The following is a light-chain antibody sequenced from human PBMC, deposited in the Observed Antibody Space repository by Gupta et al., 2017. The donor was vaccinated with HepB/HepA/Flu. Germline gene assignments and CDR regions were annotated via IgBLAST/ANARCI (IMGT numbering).Light chain of an antibody. CDR3: TSRDSSGTHRV. Sequence: SSELTQDPAVSVALGQTVRITCQGDSLRSYYASWYQQKPGQAPVLVIYGKNNRPSGIPDRFSCSSSGTTASWTINGDQAEDEADYYCTSRDSSGTHRVFGGGTKLTVL. J-gene: IGLJ2*01. CDR2: GKN. CDR1: SLRSYY. V-gene: IGLV3-19*01.